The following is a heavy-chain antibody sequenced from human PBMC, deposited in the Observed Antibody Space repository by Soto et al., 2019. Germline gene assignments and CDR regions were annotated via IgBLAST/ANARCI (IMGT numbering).Heavy chain of an antibody. D-gene: IGHD3-16*01. CDR3: AISYPLGSGYSYYGMDV. J-gene: IGHJ6*02. CDR1: GGSISSSIYY. CDR2: IYYSGIT. V-gene: IGHV4-39*01. Sequence: SETLYLTCTVSGGSISSSIYYWVWIRQPPGKGLEWIGSIYYSGITYYNPSLKSRVTISVDTSKNQFSLKLSSVTAADTAMYYCAISYPLGSGYSYYGMDVWGQGTTVTVSS.